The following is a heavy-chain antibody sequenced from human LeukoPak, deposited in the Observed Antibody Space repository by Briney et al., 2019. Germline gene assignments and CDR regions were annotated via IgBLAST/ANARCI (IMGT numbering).Heavy chain of an antibody. Sequence: GGSLRLSCAASGFTFSSYEMTWVRQAPGKGLDWLSYISGSGFAIYYADSVKGRFTISRDNAKNSLYLQMSSLRAEDTAVYYCAREGDVHNWNDGYYFDHWGQGTLVTVSS. J-gene: IGHJ4*02. CDR1: GFTFSSYE. CDR2: ISGSGFAI. D-gene: IGHD1-20*01. CDR3: AREGDVHNWNDGYYFDH. V-gene: IGHV3-48*03.